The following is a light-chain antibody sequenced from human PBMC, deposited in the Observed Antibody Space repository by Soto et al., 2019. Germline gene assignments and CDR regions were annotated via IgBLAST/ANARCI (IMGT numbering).Light chain of an antibody. CDR1: NSNIGAGYD. J-gene: IGLJ2*01. CDR3: HSFDSRLIGLL. CDR2: GNI. V-gene: IGLV1-40*01. Sequence: QSALTQPPSVTGAPGQRVTISCTGSNSNIGAGYDEHWYRQFPGTAPKLLIYGNINRPSGVPDRFSGSKSGTSASLAITGLQAEDEAHYYCHSFDSRLIGLLFGGGTKVTVL.